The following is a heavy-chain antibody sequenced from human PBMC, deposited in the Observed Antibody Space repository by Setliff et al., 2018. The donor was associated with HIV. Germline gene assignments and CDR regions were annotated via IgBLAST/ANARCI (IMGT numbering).Heavy chain of an antibody. J-gene: IGHJ6*03. CDR2: IYNDGST. Sequence: PSETLSLTCSVSGGSVNSGGYYWSWIRQPAGKELEWIGHIYNDGSTIYNPSLKSRVTISVDTSKNQFSLKLSSMTAADTAVYYCARGGTLTDMDVWGKGTTVTVSS. CDR1: GGSVNSGGYY. D-gene: IGHD4-4*01. CDR3: ARGGTLTDMDV. V-gene: IGHV4-61*10.